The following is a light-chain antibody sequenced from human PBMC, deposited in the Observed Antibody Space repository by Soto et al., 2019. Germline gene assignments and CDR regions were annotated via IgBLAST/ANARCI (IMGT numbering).Light chain of an antibody. CDR1: SSNIGSNY. J-gene: IGLJ3*02. CDR2: RNK. Sequence: QSVLTQPPSASGTPGQRVTMSCSGSSSNIGSNYEYWYQQFPGTAPRLLIYRNKQRPSGVPDRFSGSKSGTSASLAISGLRSEDEADYYCAAWDDSLNWVFGGGTKLTVL. V-gene: IGLV1-47*01. CDR3: AAWDDSLNWV.